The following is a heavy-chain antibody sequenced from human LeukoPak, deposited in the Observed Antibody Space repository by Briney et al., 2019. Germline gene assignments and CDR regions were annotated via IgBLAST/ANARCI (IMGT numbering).Heavy chain of an antibody. CDR1: GFPFSRYS. CDR3: ARENIVVVTAIRHAFDI. J-gene: IGHJ3*02. D-gene: IGHD2-21*02. V-gene: IGHV3-48*02. CDR2: ISSGSSTI. Sequence: QPGGSLRLSCAASGFPFSRYSMHWARQAPGKGRGWVSYISSGSSTIYYADSVKGRFTISRDNAKDSLCLQMNSLRDEDTAVYYCARENIVVVTAIRHAFDIWGQGTMVTVSS.